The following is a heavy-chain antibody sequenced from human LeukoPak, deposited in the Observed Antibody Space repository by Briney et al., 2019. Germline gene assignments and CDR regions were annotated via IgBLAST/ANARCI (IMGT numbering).Heavy chain of an antibody. D-gene: IGHD6-13*01. CDR3: ARGRYSSSSKRINAFDI. Sequence: SETLSLTCAVYGGSFSGYYWSWIRQPPGKGLEWIGEINHSGSTNYNPSLKSRVTISVGTSKNQFSLTLSSVTAADTAVYYCARGRYSSSSKRINAFDIWGQGQMVTVSS. CDR2: INHSGST. J-gene: IGHJ3*02. V-gene: IGHV4-34*01. CDR1: GGSFSGYY.